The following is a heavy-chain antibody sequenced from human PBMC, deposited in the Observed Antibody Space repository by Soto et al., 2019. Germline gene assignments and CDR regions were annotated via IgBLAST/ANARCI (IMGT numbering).Heavy chain of an antibody. Sequence: SETLSLTCTVSGGSISSYYWSWIRQPPGKGLEWIGYIYYSGSTNYNPSLKSRVTISVDTSKNQFSLKLSSVTAADTAVYYCARGETIFGVVSAFDIWGQGTMVTVSS. CDR3: ARGETIFGVVSAFDI. D-gene: IGHD3-3*01. CDR1: GGSISSYY. CDR2: IYYSGST. J-gene: IGHJ3*02. V-gene: IGHV4-59*01.